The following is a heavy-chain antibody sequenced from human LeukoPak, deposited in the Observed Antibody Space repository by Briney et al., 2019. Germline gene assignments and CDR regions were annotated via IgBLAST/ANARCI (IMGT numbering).Heavy chain of an antibody. CDR1: GFTFSSYA. Sequence: PGGSLRLSCAASGFTFSSYAMSWVRQAPGKGLEWVSAISGSAGSTYHADSVKGRFTISRDNSKNTLYLQMNSLRAEDTAIYYCAKDSQLELPDYFDYWGQGTLVTVSS. CDR3: AKDSQLELPDYFDY. J-gene: IGHJ4*02. CDR2: ISGSAGST. D-gene: IGHD1-7*01. V-gene: IGHV3-23*01.